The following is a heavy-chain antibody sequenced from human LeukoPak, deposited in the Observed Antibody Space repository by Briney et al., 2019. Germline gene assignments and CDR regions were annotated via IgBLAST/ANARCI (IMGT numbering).Heavy chain of an antibody. V-gene: IGHV4-59*08. CDR3: ARLRTGDDAFDI. D-gene: IGHD7-27*01. CDR2: IYYSGST. J-gene: IGHJ3*02. Sequence: PSETLSLTCTVSGGSISSYYWSWIRQPPGKGLEWIGYIYYSGSTNYNPSLKSRVTISVDTSKNQFSLKLSSVTAADTAVYYCARLRTGDDAFDIWGQRTMVTVSS. CDR1: GGSISSYY.